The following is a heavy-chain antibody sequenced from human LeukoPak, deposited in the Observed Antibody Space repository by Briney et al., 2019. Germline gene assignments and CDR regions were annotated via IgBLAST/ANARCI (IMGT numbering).Heavy chain of an antibody. CDR2: ISSSGGTM. CDR1: GFTFSSYS. D-gene: IGHD3-22*01. J-gene: IGHJ4*02. Sequence: GGSLRLSCAASGFTFSSYSMNWVRQAPGKGLEWVSYISSSGGTMYYADSVKGRFTISRDNAKNSLYLQMNSLRVEDTAMYYCARSPPNYYDSNGYYSHYDYWGQGTLVTVSS. V-gene: IGHV3-48*04. CDR3: ARSPPNYYDSNGYYSHYDY.